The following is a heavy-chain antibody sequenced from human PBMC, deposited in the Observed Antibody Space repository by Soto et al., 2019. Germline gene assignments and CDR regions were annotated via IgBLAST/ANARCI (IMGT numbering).Heavy chain of an antibody. V-gene: IGHV2-5*02. D-gene: IGHD3-3*01. CDR2: IYWDDDK. CDR3: AYTVLPTVFGFVTTTALYLAI. CDR1: GFSLTTSGVG. Sequence: QITLDESGHTVVRPKETLTLTCRFSGFSLTTSGVGVGWIRQSPGKAPEWLALIYWDDDKRYSASLKSRLSTAKDTSKNPVVLAVSDLDTTGTATYYCAYTVLPTVFGFVTTTALYLAIWAQGPPAAAPS. J-gene: IGHJ4*02.